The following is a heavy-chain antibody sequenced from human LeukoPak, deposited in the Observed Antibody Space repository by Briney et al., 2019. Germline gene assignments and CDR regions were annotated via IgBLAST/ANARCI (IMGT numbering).Heavy chain of an antibody. J-gene: IGHJ4*02. Sequence: PGGSLRLSCAASGFTVSSNYMSWVRQASGKGLEWVSVIYSGGSTYYADSVKGRFTISRDNAKNSLYLQMNSLRAEDTAVYYCARDMIAAGGLSDYWGQGTLVTVSS. CDR3: ARDMIAAGGLSDY. V-gene: IGHV3-66*01. D-gene: IGHD6-13*01. CDR1: GFTVSSNY. CDR2: IYSGGST.